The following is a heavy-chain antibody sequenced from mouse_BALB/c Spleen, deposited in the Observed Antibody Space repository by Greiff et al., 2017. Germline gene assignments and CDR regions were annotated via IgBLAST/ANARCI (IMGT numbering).Heavy chain of an antibody. V-gene: IGHV7-1*02. J-gene: IGHJ3*01. Sequence: EVNVVESGGGLVQPGGSLRLSCATSGFTFSDFYMEWVRQPPGKRLEWIAASRNKANDYTTEYSASVKGRFIVSRDTSQSILYLQMNALRAEDTAIYYCARAPSTMITTWFAYWGQGTLVTVSA. CDR3: ARAPSTMITTWFAY. CDR2: SRNKANDYTT. CDR1: GFTFSDFY. D-gene: IGHD2-4*01.